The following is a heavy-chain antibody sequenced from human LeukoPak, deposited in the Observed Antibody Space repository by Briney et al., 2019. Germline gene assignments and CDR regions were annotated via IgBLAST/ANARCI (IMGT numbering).Heavy chain of an antibody. CDR2: ISSSSSTI. CDR1: GFTFSSYS. V-gene: IGHV3-48*01. CDR3: VRDNPRCCGVIPANIDDY. D-gene: IGHD2-21*01. Sequence: GGSLRFSCAASGFTFSSYSMNWVRQAPGKGLEWVSYISSSSSTIYYADSVKGRFTISRDNAKNSLYLQMNSLRAEDTAVYYCVRDNPRCCGVIPANIDDYWGQGTLVTVSS. J-gene: IGHJ4*02.